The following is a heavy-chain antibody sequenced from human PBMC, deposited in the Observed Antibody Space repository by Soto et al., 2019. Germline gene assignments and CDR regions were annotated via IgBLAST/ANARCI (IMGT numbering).Heavy chain of an antibody. V-gene: IGHV1-24*01. CDR3: ATDLYCSSTSCYDNY. CDR1: GYTLTELS. D-gene: IGHD2-2*01. Sequence: ASVKVSCKVSGYTLTELSMHWVRQAPGKGLEWMGGFDPEDGETIYAQKFQGRVTMTEDTSTDTAYMELSSLRSEDTAVYYCATDLYCSSTSCYDNYWGQGTLVNVSS. J-gene: IGHJ4*02. CDR2: FDPEDGET.